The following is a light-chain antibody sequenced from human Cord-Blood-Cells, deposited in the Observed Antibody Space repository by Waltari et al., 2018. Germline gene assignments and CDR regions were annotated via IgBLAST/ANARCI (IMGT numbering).Light chain of an antibody. CDR2: DAS. CDR3: QHYDNLPLT. J-gene: IGKJ4*01. CDR1: QDISNY. V-gene: IGKV1-33*01. Sequence: DLQMTPSPSLLFASVGNRVTITCQASQDISNYLNWYQQKPGKAPKLLIYDASNLERGVPSRFSGSGSGTDFTFTISSLQPEDIATYYCQHYDNLPLTFGGGTKVEIK.